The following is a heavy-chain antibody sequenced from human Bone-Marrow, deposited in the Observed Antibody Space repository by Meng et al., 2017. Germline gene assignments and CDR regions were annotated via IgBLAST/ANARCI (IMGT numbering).Heavy chain of an antibody. CDR1: GDSISGYY. CDR3: ARWGIAVAGTPWYFDL. V-gene: IGHV4-4*07. CDR2: IYTSGST. D-gene: IGHD6-19*01. Sequence: SETLSLTCTVSGDSISGYYCTWIRQPPGKGLEWIGRIYTSGSTNYNPSLKSRVTMSVDTSKNQFSLKLSSVTAADTAVYYCARWGIAVAGTPWYFDLWGRGTLVTVSS. J-gene: IGHJ2*01.